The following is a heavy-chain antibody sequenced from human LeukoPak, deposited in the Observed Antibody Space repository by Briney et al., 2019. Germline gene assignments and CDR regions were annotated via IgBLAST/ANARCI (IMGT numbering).Heavy chain of an antibody. V-gene: IGHV4-30-4*01. CDR2: IHYSGTT. J-gene: IGHJ4*02. D-gene: IGHD4-23*01. CDR3: ARYDGNPRNFDY. CDR1: SGSIISGDSY. Sequence: SQTLSLTCTVSSGSIISGDSYWSWIRQPPGKGLEWIGYIHYSGTTYYNPSLKSRISMSVDTSKNQFSLGLSSVTAADTAVYNCARYDGNPRNFDYWGQGTLVTVSS.